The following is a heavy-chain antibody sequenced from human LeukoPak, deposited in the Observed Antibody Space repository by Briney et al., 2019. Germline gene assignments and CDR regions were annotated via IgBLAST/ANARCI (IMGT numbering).Heavy chain of an antibody. CDR2: IYYSGST. J-gene: IGHJ3*02. CDR3: ARANLGGRYFDWFVGAFDI. Sequence: SETLSLTCTVSGGSISSSSYYWGWIRQPPGKGLEWIGSIYYSGSTYYNPSLKSRVTISVDTSKNQFSLKLSSVTAADTAVYYCARANLGGRYFDWFVGAFDIWGQGTMVTVSS. D-gene: IGHD3-9*01. V-gene: IGHV4-39*07. CDR1: GGSISSSSYY.